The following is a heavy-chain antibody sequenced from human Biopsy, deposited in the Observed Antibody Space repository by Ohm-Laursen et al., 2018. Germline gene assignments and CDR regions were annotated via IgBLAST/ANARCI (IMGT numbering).Heavy chain of an antibody. V-gene: IGHV3-21*04. J-gene: IGHJ6*02. CDR2: VTTTSSYI. Sequence: GSLRLSCAASGFDFSDYSMSWVRQAPGKGLEWVSSVTTTSSYIYYADSVKGRFTISGDNSKNTLYLQMNGLRAEDTAVYFCQGGHLPPGQFYGVDAWGQGTTVTVSS. D-gene: IGHD3-16*01. CDR3: QGGHLPPGQFYGVDA. CDR1: GFDFSDYS.